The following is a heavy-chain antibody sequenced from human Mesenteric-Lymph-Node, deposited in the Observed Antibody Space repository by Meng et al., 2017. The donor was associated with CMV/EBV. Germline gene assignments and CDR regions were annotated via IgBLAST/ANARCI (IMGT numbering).Heavy chain of an antibody. CDR2: IYTGGTT. V-gene: IGHV3-53*01. CDR3: ARDLVELADYYSYTMDV. CDR1: GFSFSSNY. J-gene: IGHJ6*02. Sequence: GESLKISCAASGFSFSSNYMSWVRQAPGKGLEWVSVIYTGGTTYYADSVKGRFTISRDNSKNSLYLQMNSLRAEDTAVYYCARDLVELADYYSYTMDVWGQGTTVTVSS. D-gene: IGHD1-7*01.